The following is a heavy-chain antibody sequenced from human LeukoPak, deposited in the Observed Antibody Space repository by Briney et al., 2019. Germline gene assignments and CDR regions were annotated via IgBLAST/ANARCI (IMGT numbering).Heavy chain of an antibody. Sequence: SQTLSLTCAISGDSVSSNSAAWNWIRQSPSRGLEWLGRTYHRSKWYSESALSLKGRITVNPDTSKNQFSLQLNSLGPEDTAVYYCAKTTGHLAYWAQGTRVSVSS. CDR3: AKTTGHLAY. CDR1: GDSVSSNSAA. D-gene: IGHD1/OR15-1a*01. V-gene: IGHV6-1*01. CDR2: TYHRSKWYS. J-gene: IGHJ4*02.